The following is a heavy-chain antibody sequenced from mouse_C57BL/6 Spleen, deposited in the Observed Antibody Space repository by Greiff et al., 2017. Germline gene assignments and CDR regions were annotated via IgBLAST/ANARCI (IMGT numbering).Heavy chain of an antibody. D-gene: IGHD3-2*02. J-gene: IGHJ4*01. CDR1: GYTFTSYW. V-gene: IGHV1-59*01. CDR2: IDPSDSYT. Sequence: QVQLKQPGAELVRPGPSVKLSCKASGYTFTSYWMHWVKQRPGQGLEWIGVIDPSDSYTNYNQKFKGKATLTVDTSSSTAYMQLSSLTSEDSAVYYCARSGELGYAMDYWGQGTSVTVSS. CDR3: ARSGELGYAMDY.